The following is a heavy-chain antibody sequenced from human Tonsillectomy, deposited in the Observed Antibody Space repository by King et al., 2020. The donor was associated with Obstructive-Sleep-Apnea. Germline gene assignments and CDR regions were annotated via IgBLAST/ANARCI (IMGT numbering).Heavy chain of an antibody. Sequence: QLQESGPGLVKPSETLSLTCIVSGGSIGGTGYYWGWIRQLPGKGLEWLGSIYFSGSTYYNPFLTGRITITVDTSKNQLSLKMTSVTTADTAVYYCATHYPGSGTYLFPIGYWGQGSLVTVSS. CDR3: ATHYPGSGTYLFPIGY. V-gene: IGHV4-39*01. CDR2: IYFSGST. D-gene: IGHD3-10*01. J-gene: IGHJ4*02. CDR1: GGSIGGTGYY.